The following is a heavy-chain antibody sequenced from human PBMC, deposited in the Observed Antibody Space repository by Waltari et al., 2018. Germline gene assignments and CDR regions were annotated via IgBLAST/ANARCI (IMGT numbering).Heavy chain of an antibody. CDR3: ARGGMGYYYSEY. CDR1: VFTFSNCD. D-gene: IGHD1-1*01. J-gene: IGHJ4*02. V-gene: IGHV3-30*02. Sequence: QLQLLESGGGVVQPVGSVRLSCAASVFTFSNCDMRWVRQAPGKGLEWVALGRYDGGNSYNIDSVKGRFTVYRDNYKNTLYVQMNRLRPEDTAIYYCARGGMGYYYSEYWGQGTLVLVSS. CDR2: GRYDGGNS.